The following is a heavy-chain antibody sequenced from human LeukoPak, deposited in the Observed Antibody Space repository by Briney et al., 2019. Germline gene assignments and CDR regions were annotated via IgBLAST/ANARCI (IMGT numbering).Heavy chain of an antibody. V-gene: IGHV1-2*02. CDR1: GYTFTGYY. J-gene: IGHJ4*02. D-gene: IGHD3-22*01. Sequence: ASVKVSFKASGYTFTGYYMHWVRQAPGQGLEWLGWINPNSGGTNYAQKFQGRVTMTRDTSISTAYMELSRLRSDDTAVYYCARAYYDSSGYSDYWGQGTLVTVSS. CDR2: INPNSGGT. CDR3: ARAYYDSSGYSDY.